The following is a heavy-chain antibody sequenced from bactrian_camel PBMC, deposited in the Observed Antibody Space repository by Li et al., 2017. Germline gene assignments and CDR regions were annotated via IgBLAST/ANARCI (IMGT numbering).Heavy chain of an antibody. CDR1: AFTFSNYA. D-gene: IGHD6*01. Sequence: VQLVESGGALVQAGDSLRLSCAASAFTFSNYAMNWVRQVPGKEREWFASIARLGSTYYADFVRGRLIISRDNAKNTVYLQMNSLKPEDTATYYCAAGWTSSSSWNNERQYGFWGQGTQVTVS. V-gene: IGHV3S67*01. J-gene: IGHJ4*01. CDR3: AAGWTSSSSWNNERQYGF. CDR2: IARLGST.